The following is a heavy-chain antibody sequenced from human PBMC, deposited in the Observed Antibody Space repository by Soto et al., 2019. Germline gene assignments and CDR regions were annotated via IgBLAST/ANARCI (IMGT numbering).Heavy chain of an antibody. J-gene: IGHJ4*02. CDR3: AKDRQPDGLGRFDH. Sequence: APGKGLEWVSGLFGNGGGISYADSVKGRFTISRDNSNNMLYLQMRSLRVEDTAVYYCAKDRQPDGLGRFDHWVQVTLVTVSS. V-gene: IGHV3-23*01. CDR2: LFGNGGGI. D-gene: IGHD2-8*01.